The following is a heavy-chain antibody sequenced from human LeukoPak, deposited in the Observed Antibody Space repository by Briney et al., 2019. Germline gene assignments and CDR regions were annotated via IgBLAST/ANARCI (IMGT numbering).Heavy chain of an antibody. CDR2: ISSSSSTI. CDR1: GFTFSSYS. D-gene: IGHD3-9*01. CDR3: ARDILRYFDV. Sequence: GGSLRLSCAASGFTFSSYSMNWVRRAPGKGLEWVSYISSSSSTIYYADSEKGRFTISRDNAKNSLYLQMNSLRAEDTAVYYCARDILRYFDVWGKGTTVTVSS. J-gene: IGHJ6*04. V-gene: IGHV3-48*01.